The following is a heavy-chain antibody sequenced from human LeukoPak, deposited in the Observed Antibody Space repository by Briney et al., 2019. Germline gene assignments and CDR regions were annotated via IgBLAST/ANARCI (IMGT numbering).Heavy chain of an antibody. D-gene: IGHD4-17*01. CDR1: GGSISSYD. CDR3: AIGRGSYGDYFRY. J-gene: IGHJ4*02. Sequence: SETLSLTCTVSGGSISSYDWSWIRQPPGKGLEWIGYISYSGSTNYNPSLKSRVTILVDTSKNQLSLKLNSVTAADTAVYYCAIGRGSYGDYFRYWGQGTLVTVSS. V-gene: IGHV4-59*08. CDR2: ISYSGST.